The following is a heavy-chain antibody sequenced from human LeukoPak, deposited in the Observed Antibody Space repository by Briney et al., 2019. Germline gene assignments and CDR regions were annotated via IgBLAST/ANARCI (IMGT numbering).Heavy chain of an antibody. Sequence: GGSLRLSCAASGFTFNHYAMNWVRQAPGKGLEWVASISSTTTYIYYADSVKGRFTISRDNSKNTLYLQMNSLRAEDTAVYYCAKDLVGATLPDYWGQGTLVTVSS. CDR1: GFTFNHYA. D-gene: IGHD1-26*01. CDR3: AKDLVGATLPDY. V-gene: IGHV3-21*04. CDR2: ISSTTTYI. J-gene: IGHJ4*02.